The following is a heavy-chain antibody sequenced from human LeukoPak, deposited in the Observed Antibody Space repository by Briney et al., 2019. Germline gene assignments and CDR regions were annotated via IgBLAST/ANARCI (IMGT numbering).Heavy chain of an antibody. CDR1: GGSISSYY. V-gene: IGHV4-4*07. D-gene: IGHD3-3*01. CDR2: IYTSGST. Sequence: PSETLSLTCTVSGGSISSYYWSWIRQPAGKGLEWIGRIYTSGSTNYNPSLKGRVTMSVDTSKNQFSLKLSSVTAADTAVYYCARDGYDFWSGYYYFDYWGQGTLVTVSS. J-gene: IGHJ4*02. CDR3: ARDGYDFWSGYYYFDY.